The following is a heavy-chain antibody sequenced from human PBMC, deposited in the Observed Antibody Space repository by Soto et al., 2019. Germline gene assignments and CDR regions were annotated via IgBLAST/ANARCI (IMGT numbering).Heavy chain of an antibody. Sequence: SETLSLTCAVYGGSFSGYYWSWIRQPPGKGLEWIGEINHSGSTNYNPSLKSRVTISVDTSKNQFSLKLSSVTAADTAVYYCARGRYCSGGSCYAPAHAFEIWGQGTMVTVSS. V-gene: IGHV4-34*01. D-gene: IGHD2-15*01. CDR2: INHSGST. CDR3: ARGRYCSGGSCYAPAHAFEI. J-gene: IGHJ3*02. CDR1: GGSFSGYY.